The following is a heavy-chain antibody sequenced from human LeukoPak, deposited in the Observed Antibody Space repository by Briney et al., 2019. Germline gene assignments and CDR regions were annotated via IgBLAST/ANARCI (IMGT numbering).Heavy chain of an antibody. CDR1: GFTFSTYW. V-gene: IGHV3-74*01. Sequence: GGSLRLSCAASGFTFSTYWMHWVRQAPGKGLVWVSRINSDGTRTTYADSVKGRFTISRDNAKNTVYLQMNSLTAEDTAVYYCATAATGSWGWIDPWGQGTLVTVSS. CDR2: INSDGTRT. CDR3: ATAATGSWGWIDP. J-gene: IGHJ5*02. D-gene: IGHD1-26*01.